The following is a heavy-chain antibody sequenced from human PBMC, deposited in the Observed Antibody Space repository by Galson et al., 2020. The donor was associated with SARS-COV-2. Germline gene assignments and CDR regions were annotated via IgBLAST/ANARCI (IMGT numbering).Heavy chain of an antibody. Sequence: GGSLRLSCAASGFTISSHWMSWVRQAPGKGLEWVANIKQDGSEKYYVDSVKGRFIISSDNAKNSLYLQMNSLRAEDTAIYYCVRYYGGFWVPYDYWGQGTLVTVSS. CDR2: IKQDGSEK. J-gene: IGHJ4*02. CDR1: GFTISSHW. V-gene: IGHV3-7*01. D-gene: IGHD3-16*01. CDR3: VRYYGGFWVPYDY.